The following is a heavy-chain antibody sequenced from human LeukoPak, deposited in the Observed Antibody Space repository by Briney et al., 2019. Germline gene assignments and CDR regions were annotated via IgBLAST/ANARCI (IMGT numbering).Heavy chain of an antibody. Sequence: GGSPRLSCAASGFTFSSYWMSWVRQAPGKGLEWVANIKQDGSEKYYVDPVKGRFTISRDNAKNSLYLQMNSLRAEDTAVFYCARGMSTGEYWGQGTLVTVSS. CDR1: GFTFSSYW. CDR2: IKQDGSEK. D-gene: IGHD3-16*01. V-gene: IGHV3-7*04. CDR3: ARGMSTGEY. J-gene: IGHJ4*02.